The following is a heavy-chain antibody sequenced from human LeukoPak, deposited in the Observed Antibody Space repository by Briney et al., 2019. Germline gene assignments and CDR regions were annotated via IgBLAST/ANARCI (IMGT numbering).Heavy chain of an antibody. Sequence: ASVKVSCKASGYTFSNYGISWVRQAPGQGLEWVGWIRGDNGNTNYAQKLQGRVTTTTDTSTSTAYMELRSLGSDETAVYYCARVDLLTGYYFFDYWGQGTLVTVSS. CDR1: GYTFSNYG. CDR2: IRGDNGNT. D-gene: IGHD3-9*01. J-gene: IGHJ4*02. CDR3: ARVDLLTGYYFFDY. V-gene: IGHV1-18*01.